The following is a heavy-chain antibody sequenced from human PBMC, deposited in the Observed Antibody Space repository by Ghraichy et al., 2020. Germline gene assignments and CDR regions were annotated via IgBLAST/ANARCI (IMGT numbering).Heavy chain of an antibody. CDR3: ARERSRANHYYDMGF. V-gene: IGHV3-30*04. CDR2: ISFGASNT. J-gene: IGHJ6*02. Sequence: GGSLRLSCAASGFIFSNYAMHWVRQSPGKGLEWVSLISFGASNTYYIDSVKGRFTLSRDNSKNTLYLQMNSLRADDTAVYYCARERSRANHYYDMGFWGQGTTVTVSS. CDR1: GFIFSNYA. D-gene: IGHD2-2*01.